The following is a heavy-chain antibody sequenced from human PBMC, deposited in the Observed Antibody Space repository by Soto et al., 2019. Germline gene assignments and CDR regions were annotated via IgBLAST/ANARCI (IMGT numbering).Heavy chain of an antibody. V-gene: IGHV5-51*01. Sequence: GESLKISCKDSGYRFTSFFIVLVRQMPGKGLEWMGIIYPGDSEARYGPSFQGQVTISADESINTAYLQWNNLKASDSAIYFCARHGYSSSWYPDHWGQGTLVTVSS. CDR3: ARHGYSSSWYPDH. CDR1: GYRFTSFF. CDR2: IYPGDSEA. D-gene: IGHD2-2*03. J-gene: IGHJ4*02.